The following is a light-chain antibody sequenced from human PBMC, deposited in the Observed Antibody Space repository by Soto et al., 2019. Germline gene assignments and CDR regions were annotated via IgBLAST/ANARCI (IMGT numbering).Light chain of an antibody. CDR1: QSVSSSY. Sequence: EIVLTQSPGTLSLSPGERATLSCRASQSVSSSYLAWYQQKPGQAPRLLIYGASIRATGIPDRFSGSGSGTAFTLTISRLEPEAFAVYYCQQYGSSPPYTFGEGTKLEIK. CDR2: GAS. V-gene: IGKV3-20*01. J-gene: IGKJ2*01. CDR3: QQYGSSPPYT.